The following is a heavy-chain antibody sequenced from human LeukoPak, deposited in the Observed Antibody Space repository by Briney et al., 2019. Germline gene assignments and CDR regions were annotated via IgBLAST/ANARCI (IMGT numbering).Heavy chain of an antibody. CDR3: ARSYSSGWYAFDS. CDR2: IFYSGST. D-gene: IGHD6-19*01. CDR1: DGSISSYY. Sequence: ETLSLTCTVSDGSISSYYWSWIRQPPGRGLEWIGYIFYSGSTNYNPSLKSRVTISLDTSKNQFSLKLSSVTAADTAVYYCARSYSSGWYAFDSWGQGTLVTVSS. V-gene: IGHV4-59*12. J-gene: IGHJ5*01.